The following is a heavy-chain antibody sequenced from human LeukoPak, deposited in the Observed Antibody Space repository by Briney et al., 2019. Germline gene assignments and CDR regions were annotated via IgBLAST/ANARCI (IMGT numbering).Heavy chain of an antibody. CDR1: GFTFDDYA. V-gene: IGHV3-9*01. CDR3: AKDKRIAAAY. CDR2: ISWNSGSI. J-gene: IGHJ4*02. D-gene: IGHD6-13*01. Sequence: GRSLRLSCAASGFTFDDYAMHWVRQAPGKGLEWVSGISWNSGSIGYADSVKGRFTISRDNAKNSLYLQMNSLRAEDTAVYYCAKDKRIAAAYWGQGTLVTVSS.